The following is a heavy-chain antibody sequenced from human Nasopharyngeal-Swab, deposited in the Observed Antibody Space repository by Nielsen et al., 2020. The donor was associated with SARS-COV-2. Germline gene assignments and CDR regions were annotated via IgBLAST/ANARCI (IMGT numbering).Heavy chain of an antibody. J-gene: IGHJ3*02. CDR1: GFTFSSYW. CDR2: INSDGSST. V-gene: IGHV3-74*01. Sequence: GGSLRLSCAASGFTFSSYWMHWVRQAPGKGLVWVSRINSDGSSTSYADSVKGRFTISRDNAKNTLYLQMNSLRAEDTAVYYCARAKTYYDILTGYYPDAFDIWGQGTIVTVSS. CDR3: ARAKTYYDILTGYYPDAFDI. D-gene: IGHD3-9*01.